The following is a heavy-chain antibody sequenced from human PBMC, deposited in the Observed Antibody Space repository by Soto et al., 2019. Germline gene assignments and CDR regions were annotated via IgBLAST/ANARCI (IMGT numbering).Heavy chain of an antibody. Sequence: QVQLLQSGAEVKKPGSSVKVSCKASGATFSSFAFSWVRQAPGQGLEWMGVIIPIFDTISYAQKFQGRVTITADESTRTAYIELNILTSDDTAVYYCASPLKWSGYYIAFDYWGQGTLVIVSS. J-gene: IGHJ4*02. CDR2: IIPIFDTI. V-gene: IGHV1-69*01. CDR3: ASPLKWSGYYIAFDY. CDR1: GATFSSFA. D-gene: IGHD3-3*01.